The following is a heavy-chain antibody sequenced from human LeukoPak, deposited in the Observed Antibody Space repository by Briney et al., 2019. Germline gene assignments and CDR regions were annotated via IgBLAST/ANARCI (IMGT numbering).Heavy chain of an antibody. V-gene: IGHV1-69*13. J-gene: IGHJ4*02. D-gene: IGHD6-19*01. Sequence: SVKVSCKASGCTFSSYAISWVRQATGQGLEWVGGIIPMFGTDNYAQKFQGRVTITADESTSTAYMELSSLRSEDTAVYYCASPSNGWRLDYWGQGTLVTVSS. CDR3: ASPSNGWRLDY. CDR1: GCTFSSYA. CDR2: IIPMFGTD.